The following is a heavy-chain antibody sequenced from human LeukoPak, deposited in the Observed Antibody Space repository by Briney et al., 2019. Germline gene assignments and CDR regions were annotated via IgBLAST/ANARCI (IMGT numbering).Heavy chain of an antibody. CDR1: GGTFSSYA. V-gene: IGHV1-69*13. Sequence: SVKASCKASGGTFSSYAISWVRQAPGQGLEWMGGIIPIFGTANYAQKFQGRVTITADESTSTAYMELSSLRSEDTAVYYCAREEESQDWFDPWGQGTLVTVSS. CDR2: IIPIFGTA. CDR3: AREEESQDWFDP. J-gene: IGHJ5*02.